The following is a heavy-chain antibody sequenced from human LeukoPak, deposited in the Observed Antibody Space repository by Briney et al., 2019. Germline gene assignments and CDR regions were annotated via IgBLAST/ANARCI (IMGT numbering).Heavy chain of an antibody. V-gene: IGHV3-30-3*01. CDR1: GFTFSSYA. J-gene: IGHJ6*02. D-gene: IGHD6-13*01. Sequence: GGSLRLSCAASGFTFSSYAMHWVRQAPGKGLEWVAVTSYDGSNKYYADSVKGRFTISRDNSKNTLYLQMNSLRAEDTAVYYCARGTSYSSSWYYDYYYGMDVWGQGTTVTVSS. CDR3: ARGTSYSSSWYYDYYYGMDV. CDR2: TSYDGSNK.